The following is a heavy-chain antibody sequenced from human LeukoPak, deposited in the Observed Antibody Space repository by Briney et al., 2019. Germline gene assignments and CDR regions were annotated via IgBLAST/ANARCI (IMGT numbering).Heavy chain of an antibody. D-gene: IGHD3-10*01. Sequence: ASETLSLTCAVYGGSFSGYYWSWIRQPPGKGLEWIGYIYYTGSTDYNPSLKSRVTISLDTSKHQFSLRLTSVTAADTAVYYCARGAYDSGSYQYFFDYWGQGTLVTVSS. CDR1: GGSFSGYY. CDR3: ARGAYDSGSYQYFFDY. J-gene: IGHJ4*02. CDR2: IYYTGST. V-gene: IGHV4-59*01.